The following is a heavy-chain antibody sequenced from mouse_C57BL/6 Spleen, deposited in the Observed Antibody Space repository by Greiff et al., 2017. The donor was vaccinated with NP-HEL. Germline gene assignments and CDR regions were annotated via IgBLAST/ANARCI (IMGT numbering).Heavy chain of an antibody. CDR2: IYPRSGNT. V-gene: IGHV1-81*01. Sequence: QVQLKQSGAELARPGASVKLSCKASGYTFTSYGISWVKQRTGQGLEWIGEIYPRSGNTYYTEKFKGKATLTADKSSSTAYLELSSLTSEDSAFYCCARRDYGSSSYAMDDWGQGTSVTVSS. D-gene: IGHD1-1*01. CDR1: GYTFTSYG. CDR3: ARRDYGSSSYAMDD. J-gene: IGHJ4*01.